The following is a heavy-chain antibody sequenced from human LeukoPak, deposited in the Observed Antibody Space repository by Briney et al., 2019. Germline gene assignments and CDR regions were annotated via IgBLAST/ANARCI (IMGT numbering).Heavy chain of an antibody. D-gene: IGHD3-16*02. V-gene: IGHV4-34*01. Sequence: SETLSLTCAVYGGSFSGYYWSWLRQPPGKGLEWLGEINHSGSTNYNPSLKSRVTISVDTSKNQFSLKLSSVTAADTAVYYCARGGRDYVWGSYRYKGCFDYWGQGTLVTVSS. J-gene: IGHJ4*02. CDR1: GGSFSGYY. CDR3: ARGGRDYVWGSYRYKGCFDY. CDR2: INHSGST.